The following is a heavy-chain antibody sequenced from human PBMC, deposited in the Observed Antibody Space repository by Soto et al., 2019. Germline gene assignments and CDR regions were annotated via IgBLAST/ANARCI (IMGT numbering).Heavy chain of an antibody. CDR1: GYTFTGYY. CDR2: IVVGSGNT. Sequence: SVKVSCKASGYTFTGYYMQWVRQARGQRLEWIGWIVVGSGNTNYAQKFQERVTITRDMSTSTAYMELSSLRSEDTAVYYCAADPGFGGDYDRAAFDIWDQGTMVTVSS. CDR3: AADPGFGGDYDRAAFDI. J-gene: IGHJ3*02. V-gene: IGHV1-58*02. D-gene: IGHD4-17*01.